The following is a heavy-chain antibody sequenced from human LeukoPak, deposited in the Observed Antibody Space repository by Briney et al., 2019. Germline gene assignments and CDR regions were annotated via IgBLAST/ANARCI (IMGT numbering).Heavy chain of an antibody. CDR2: INHSGST. Sequence: SETLSLTCAVYGGSFSGYYWSWIRQPPGKGLEWIGEINHSGSTYYNPSLKSRVTISVDTSKNQFSLKLSSVTAADTAVYYCARVGYDSSGYYYYFDYWGQGTLVTVSS. J-gene: IGHJ4*02. D-gene: IGHD3-22*01. V-gene: IGHV4-34*09. CDR3: ARVGYDSSGYYYYFDY. CDR1: GGSFSGYY.